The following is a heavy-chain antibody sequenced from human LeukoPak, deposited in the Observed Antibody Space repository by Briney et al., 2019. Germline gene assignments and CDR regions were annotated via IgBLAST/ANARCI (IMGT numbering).Heavy chain of an antibody. CDR1: GFSFSRYD. V-gene: IGHV3-30*02. CDR2: IRYDGSNK. CDR3: AKDRQTITIFGVVNAPRANFDY. J-gene: IGHJ4*02. D-gene: IGHD3-3*01. Sequence: GGSLRLSCAASGFSFSRYDMHWVRQAPGKGLEWVAFIRYDGSNKNYADSVKGRFTISRDNFMSTVYLQMNSLRAEDTAVYYCAKDRQTITIFGVVNAPRANFDYWGQGTLVTVSS.